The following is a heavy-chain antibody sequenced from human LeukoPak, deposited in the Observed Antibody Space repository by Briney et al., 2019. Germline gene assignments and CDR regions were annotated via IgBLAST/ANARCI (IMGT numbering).Heavy chain of an antibody. D-gene: IGHD3-10*01. CDR2: IYYSGST. CDR3: ARNTSYGHFDY. CDR1: GDSISSYY. J-gene: IGHJ4*02. Sequence: SETLSLTCTASGDSISSYYWNWIRQSPVKGLEWIGYIYYSGSTNYNPSLKSRVTISVDTSKNQFSLKLTSVTAADTAVYYCARNTSYGHFDYWGQGTLVTVSS. V-gene: IGHV4-59*08.